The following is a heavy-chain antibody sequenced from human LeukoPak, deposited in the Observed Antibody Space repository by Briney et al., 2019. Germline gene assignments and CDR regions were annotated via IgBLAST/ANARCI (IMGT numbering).Heavy chain of an antibody. V-gene: IGHV4-34*01. Sequence: PSETLSLTCAVYVGSFNDNYWTWLRPPPRKGLEWIGEINHSGSTNYNPSLRGRVAMSVDLSKNQFSQNLTSVTAADTADYYCARGRRKFCTGSHCYYYYYYMDVWGAGTPVTGS. CDR1: VGSFNDNY. J-gene: IGHJ6*03. CDR2: INHSGST. D-gene: IGHD2-8*02. CDR3: ARGRRKFCTGSHCYYYYYYMDV.